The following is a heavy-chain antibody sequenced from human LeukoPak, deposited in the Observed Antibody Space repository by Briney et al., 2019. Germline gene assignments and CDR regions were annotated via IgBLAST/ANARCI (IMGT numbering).Heavy chain of an antibody. J-gene: IGHJ4*02. CDR3: ASTRDDSFFYYYFDY. Sequence: ASVKVSCKASGYTFTGYYMRWVRQAPGQGLEWMGRINPNSGGTNYAQKFQGRVTMTRDTSISTAYMELSRLRSDDTAVYYCASTRDDSFFYYYFDYWGQGTLVTVSS. CDR2: INPNSGGT. CDR1: GYTFTGYY. V-gene: IGHV1-2*06. D-gene: IGHD1-1*01.